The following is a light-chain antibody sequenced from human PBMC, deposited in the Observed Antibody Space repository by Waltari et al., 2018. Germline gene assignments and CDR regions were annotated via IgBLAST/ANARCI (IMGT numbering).Light chain of an antibody. Sequence: DVVMTQSPLSLPVTLGQPASISCRSSQSLVSSDGNTYFSWFQQRPGQSPRRLVYKVSNRDSGVPDRFSGSGSGNDFTRRINRVEAEDVGVYYCRQNTHRPWTFGQGTRVEIK. CDR2: KVS. J-gene: IGKJ1*01. V-gene: IGKV2-30*01. CDR3: RQNTHRPWT. CDR1: QSLVSSDGNTY.